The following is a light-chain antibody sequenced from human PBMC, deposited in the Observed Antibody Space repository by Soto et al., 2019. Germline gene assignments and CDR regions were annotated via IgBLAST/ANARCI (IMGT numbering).Light chain of an antibody. J-gene: IGLJ1*01. Sequence: QAVVTQPLSASASPGQRVTISCSGGSSNIGSNTVAWYQHLPGTAPPRLIFTAGQRPSGVPGRFSGSKSGTSASLAISGLQSEDDGDYYGSAWDNSLNGYVFGPGTKLTVL. CDR1: SSNIGSNT. CDR3: SAWDNSLNGYV. V-gene: IGLV1-44*01. CDR2: TAG.